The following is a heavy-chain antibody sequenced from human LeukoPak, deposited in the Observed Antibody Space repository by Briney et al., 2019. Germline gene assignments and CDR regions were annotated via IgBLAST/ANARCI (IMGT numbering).Heavy chain of an antibody. D-gene: IGHD6-6*01. CDR1: GYTFTGYY. Sequence: ASVKVSCKASGYTFTGYYMHWVRQAPGQGLEWMGWINPNSGGTNYAQKFQGRVTMTRDTSISTAYMELSRLRSDDTAVYYCARGDSSSAIYYYYMDVWGKGTTVTVSS. V-gene: IGHV1-2*02. J-gene: IGHJ6*03. CDR3: ARGDSSSAIYYYYMDV. CDR2: INPNSGGT.